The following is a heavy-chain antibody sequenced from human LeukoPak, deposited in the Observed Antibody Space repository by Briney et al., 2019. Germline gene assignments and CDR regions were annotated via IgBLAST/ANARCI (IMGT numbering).Heavy chain of an antibody. V-gene: IGHV3-7*01. D-gene: IGHD3-22*01. CDR1: GFTFSSHC. Sequence: GGSLRLSCAASGFTFSSHCMNWARQAPGKGLEWVANIKQDGSEKYYVDSVKGRFTISRDNSKNTLYLQMNSLRAEDTAVYYCARDYYDSSGAYYEGGPPTAPPDYWGQGTLVTVSS. CDR2: IKQDGSEK. CDR3: ARDYYDSSGAYYEGGPPTAPPDY. J-gene: IGHJ4*02.